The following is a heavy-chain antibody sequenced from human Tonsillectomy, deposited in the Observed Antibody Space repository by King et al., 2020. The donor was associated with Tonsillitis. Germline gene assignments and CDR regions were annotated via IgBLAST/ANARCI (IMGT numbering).Heavy chain of an antibody. J-gene: IGHJ4*02. CDR2: ITNDGSNK. CDR3: ARGYSSGPHPTTFFDS. V-gene: IGHV3-30*09. CDR1: GFTFRNYA. D-gene: IGHD6-19*01. Sequence: HVQLVESGGGVVQPGRSLRLSCAASGFTFRNYAMYWVRQAPGKGLEGVAVITNDGSNKYYPDSVKGRFALSRDNSRNTLYLQMNSLRVEDTAVFYCARGYSSGPHPTTFFDSWGQGTLVTVSS.